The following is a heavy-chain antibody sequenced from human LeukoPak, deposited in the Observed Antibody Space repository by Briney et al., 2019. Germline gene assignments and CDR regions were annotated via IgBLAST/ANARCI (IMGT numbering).Heavy chain of an antibody. CDR3: ARGGLFRYGGTSGDY. Sequence: GGSLRLSCEGSGFTFSTYWMTWVRQAPGKGLEWVANINQHGSESYYVDSVEGRFLISRDNAKNTLYLHMSNLRGDDMAVYYCARGGLFRYGGTSGDYWGQGTVVTVSS. CDR2: INQHGSES. D-gene: IGHD4/OR15-4a*01. J-gene: IGHJ4*02. CDR1: GFTFSTYW. V-gene: IGHV3-7*01.